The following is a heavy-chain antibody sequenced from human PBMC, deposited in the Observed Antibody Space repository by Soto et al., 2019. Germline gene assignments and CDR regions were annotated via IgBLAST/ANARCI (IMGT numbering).Heavy chain of an antibody. J-gene: IGHJ6*02. CDR2: ISYDGSNK. CDR1: GFTFSSYG. CDR3: AKEHGGDGLAGDYYYYYGMDV. V-gene: IGHV3-30*18. Sequence: VQLVESGGGVVQPGRSLRLSCAASGFTFSSYGMHWVRQAPGKGLEWVAVISYDGSNKYYADSVKGRFTISRDNSKNTLYLQMNSLRAEDTAVYYCAKEHGGDGLAGDYYYYYGMDVWGQGTTVTVSS. D-gene: IGHD3-16*01.